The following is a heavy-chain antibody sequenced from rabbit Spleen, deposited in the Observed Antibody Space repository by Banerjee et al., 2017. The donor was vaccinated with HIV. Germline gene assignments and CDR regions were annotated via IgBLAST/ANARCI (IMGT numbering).Heavy chain of an antibody. D-gene: IGHD1-1*01. J-gene: IGHJ2*01. CDR3: GRDSGTNRFVDRLNI. V-gene: IGHV1S40*01. CDR2: IYTGGSGGI. Sequence: QSLEESGGGLVKPGASLTLTCTASGFDLSNYYYIYWVRQAPGKGLEWIGCIYTGGSGGIYYASWARGRLTISKTSSTTVTLQMTSLTAADTATYFCGRDSGTNRFVDRLNIWGQGTLVTVS. CDR1: GFDLSNYYY.